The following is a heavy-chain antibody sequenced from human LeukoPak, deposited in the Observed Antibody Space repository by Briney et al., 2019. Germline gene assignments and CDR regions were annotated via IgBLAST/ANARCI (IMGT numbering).Heavy chain of an antibody. CDR2: ITSSGGGT. CDR3: KTRIEQHLVP. J-gene: IGHJ4*02. Sequence: PGGSLRLSCAASGFTFSSYAMSWLRQAPGKGLEWVSAITSSGGGTYYADSVNGRFTICRDNSKSTLYLQMDSLGVDDTSLYYCKTRIEQHLVPGGQGTLVTVSS. D-gene: IGHD6-6*01. CDR1: GFTFSSYA. V-gene: IGHV3-23*01.